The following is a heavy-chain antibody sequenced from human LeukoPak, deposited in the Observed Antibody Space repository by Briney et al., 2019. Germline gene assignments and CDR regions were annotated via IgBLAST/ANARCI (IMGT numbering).Heavy chain of an antibody. Sequence: SETLSLTCTVSGGSISSYYWSWIRQPPGKGLEWIGYIYYSGSTNYNPSLKSRVTISVDTSKNQFSLKLSSVTAADTAVYYCARDRRYYDSSGPGWWYFDLWGRGTLVTVSS. CDR2: IYYSGST. D-gene: IGHD3-22*01. V-gene: IGHV4-59*01. CDR3: ARDRRYYDSSGPGWWYFDL. J-gene: IGHJ2*01. CDR1: GGSISSYY.